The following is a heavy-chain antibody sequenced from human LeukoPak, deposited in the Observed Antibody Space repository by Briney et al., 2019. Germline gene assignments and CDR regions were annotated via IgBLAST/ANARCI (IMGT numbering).Heavy chain of an antibody. J-gene: IGHJ5*02. CDR2: IYYSGST. CDR1: GGSISSYY. V-gene: IGHV4-59*01. CDR3: ARGTVRGWFDP. Sequence: SETLSLTCTVSGGSISSYYWSWIRQPPGKGLEWIGYIYYSGSTNYNPSLKSRVTISVDTSKNQFSLKLSSVTAADTAVYYCARGTVRGWFDPWGQGTLVTVSS. D-gene: IGHD3-10*01.